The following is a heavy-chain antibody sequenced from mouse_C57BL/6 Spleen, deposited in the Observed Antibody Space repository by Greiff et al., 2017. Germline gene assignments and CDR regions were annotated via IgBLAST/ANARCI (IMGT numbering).Heavy chain of an antibody. Sequence: EVKVVESGGGLVKPGGSLKLSCAASGFTFSSYAMSWVRQTPEKRLEWVATMSDGGSYTYYPDNVKGRFTISRDNAKNNLYLQMSHLKSEDAAMYYCARDRGSNYFDYWGQGTTLTVSS. CDR2: MSDGGSYT. D-gene: IGHD3-1*01. CDR3: ARDRGSNYFDY. CDR1: GFTFSSYA. J-gene: IGHJ2*01. V-gene: IGHV5-4*01.